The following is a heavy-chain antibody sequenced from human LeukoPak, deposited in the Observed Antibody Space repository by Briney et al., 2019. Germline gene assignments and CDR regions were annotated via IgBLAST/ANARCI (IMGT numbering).Heavy chain of an antibody. CDR3: ARDVRYSYGYDYFDY. CDR1: GFTFSDYY. Sequence: PGGSLRLSCAASGFTFSDYYMSWIRQAPGRGLEWVSYISSSGSTIYYADSVKGRFTISRDNAKNSLYLQMNSLRAEDTAVYYCARDVRYSYGYDYFDYWGQGILVTVSS. J-gene: IGHJ4*02. D-gene: IGHD5-18*01. V-gene: IGHV3-11*01. CDR2: ISSSGSTI.